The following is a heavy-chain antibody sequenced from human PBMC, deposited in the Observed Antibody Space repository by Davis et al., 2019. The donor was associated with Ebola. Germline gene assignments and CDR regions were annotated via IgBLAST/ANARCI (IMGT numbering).Heavy chain of an antibody. Sequence: AASVKVSCKASGYAFTSYDINWVRQATGQGLEWMGWMNPNSGNTGYVERFQGRVTMTRNTSISTAYMELSSLRSEDTAVYYCAIGSAIFGVVTYDYWGQGTLVTVSS. J-gene: IGHJ4*02. CDR2: MNPNSGNT. CDR3: AIGSAIFGVVTYDY. D-gene: IGHD3-3*01. CDR1: GYAFTSYD. V-gene: IGHV1-8*01.